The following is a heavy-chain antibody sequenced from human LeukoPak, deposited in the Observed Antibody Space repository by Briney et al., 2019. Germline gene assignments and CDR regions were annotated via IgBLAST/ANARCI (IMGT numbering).Heavy chain of an antibody. CDR3: VRDLGYRYFDY. CDR1: GGSVSSGSYY. Sequence: PSETLSLTCTVSGGSVSSGSYYWSWIRQPPGKGLEWIGYIYYSGSTNYNPSLKSRVTISVDTSKNQFSLKLTSVTAADTAVYYCVRDLGYRYFDYWGQGTLVTVSS. J-gene: IGHJ4*02. CDR2: IYYSGST. D-gene: IGHD3-16*02. V-gene: IGHV4-61*01.